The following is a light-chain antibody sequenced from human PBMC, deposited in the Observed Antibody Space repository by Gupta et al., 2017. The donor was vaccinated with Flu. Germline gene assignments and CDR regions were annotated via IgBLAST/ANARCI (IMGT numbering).Light chain of an antibody. CDR1: SSDVGGYNY. Sequence: QSALTQPASVSGSPGQSITISCTGTSSDVGGYNYVSWYQQNPGKPPKLMIFEVSNRPSGVSTRFSGSKSGNTASLTISGLQAEDEADYYCASYTNRNTLVFGGGTKLTVL. CDR3: ASYTNRNTLV. V-gene: IGLV2-14*01. CDR2: EVS. J-gene: IGLJ3*02.